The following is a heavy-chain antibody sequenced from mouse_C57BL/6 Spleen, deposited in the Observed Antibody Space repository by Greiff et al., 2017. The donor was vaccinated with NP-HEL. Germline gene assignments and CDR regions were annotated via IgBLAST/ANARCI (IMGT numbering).Heavy chain of an antibody. D-gene: IGHD2-5*01. Sequence: VQLQQSGAELVRPGTSVKVSCKASGYAFTNYLIEWVKQRPGQGLEWIGVINPGSGGTNYNEKFKGKATLTADKSSSTAYMQLSSLTSEDSAVYFGARRKDYSNYGYFDYWGQGTTLTVSS. J-gene: IGHJ2*01. V-gene: IGHV1-54*01. CDR1: GYAFTNYL. CDR2: INPGSGGT. CDR3: ARRKDYSNYGYFDY.